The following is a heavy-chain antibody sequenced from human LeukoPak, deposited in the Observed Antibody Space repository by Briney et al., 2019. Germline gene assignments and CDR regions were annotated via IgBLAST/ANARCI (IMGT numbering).Heavy chain of an antibody. V-gene: IGHV3-23*01. CDR2: ISGSGGST. CDR3: AKGDTAMGSYLDY. CDR1: GFTFSSYA. D-gene: IGHD5-18*01. Sequence: GGSLRLSCAASGFTFSSYAMSWVRQAPGKGLEWASAISGSGGSTYYADSVKGRFTISRDNSKNTVYLQMNSLRAEDTAVYYCAKGDTAMGSYLDYWGQGTLVTVSS. J-gene: IGHJ4*02.